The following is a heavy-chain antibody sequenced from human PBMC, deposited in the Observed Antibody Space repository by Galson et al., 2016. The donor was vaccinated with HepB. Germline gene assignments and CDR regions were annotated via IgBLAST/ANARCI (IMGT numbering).Heavy chain of an antibody. CDR1: GSNFNLYS. J-gene: IGHJ4*02. D-gene: IGHD3-22*01. V-gene: IGHV3-23*01. Sequence: SLRLSCAASGSNFNLYSMTWIRQAPGKGLEWVSAISRSGDRTKYADSVEGRFSISRDNSKDTTYLHMTGLRVEDTAVYFCAKWGPHHDTGGYYYPRGWGQGTLVTVSS. CDR3: AKWGPHHDTGGYYYPRG. CDR2: ISRSGDRT.